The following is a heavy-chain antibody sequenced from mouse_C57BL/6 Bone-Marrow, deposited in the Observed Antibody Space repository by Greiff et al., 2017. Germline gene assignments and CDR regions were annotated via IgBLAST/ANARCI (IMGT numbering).Heavy chain of an antibody. CDR3: ARSLPYWYLDV. CDR1: GYTFTDYY. J-gene: IGHJ1*03. Sequence: EVQLQQSGPVLVKPGASVKMSCKASGYTFTDYYMNWVKQSHGKSLEWIGVINPYNGGTSYNQKFKGKATLTVDKSSSTAYMALNSLTSEDSAVYYCARSLPYWYLDVWGTGTTVTVSS. CDR2: INPYNGGT. V-gene: IGHV1-19*01. D-gene: IGHD2-10*01.